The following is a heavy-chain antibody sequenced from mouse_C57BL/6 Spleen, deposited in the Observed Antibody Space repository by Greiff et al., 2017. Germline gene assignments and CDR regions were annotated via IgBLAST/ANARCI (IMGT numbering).Heavy chain of an antibody. Sequence: QVQLQQSGPELVKPGASVKISCKASGYAFSSSWMNWVKQRPGKGLEWIGRIYPGDGDTNYNGKFKGKATLTADKSSSTAYMQLSSLTSEDSAVYFCARSYDGSFAYWGQGTLVTVSA. CDR2: IYPGDGDT. D-gene: IGHD2-3*01. J-gene: IGHJ3*01. V-gene: IGHV1-82*01. CDR3: ARSYDGSFAY. CDR1: GYAFSSSW.